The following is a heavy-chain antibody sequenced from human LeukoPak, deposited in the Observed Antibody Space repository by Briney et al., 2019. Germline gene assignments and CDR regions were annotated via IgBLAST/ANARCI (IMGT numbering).Heavy chain of an antibody. J-gene: IGHJ4*02. CDR3: AKAGSIAAAGTYDY. V-gene: IGHV3-23*01. CDR2: ISGSGGST. Sequence: GGSLRLSCAATGFTFSNYAMNWVRQAPGKGLEWVSAISGSGGSTYYADSVKGRFTISRDNSKNTLYLQMNSLRAEDTAVYYCAKAGSIAAAGTYDYWGQGTLVTVSS. D-gene: IGHD6-13*01. CDR1: GFTFSNYA.